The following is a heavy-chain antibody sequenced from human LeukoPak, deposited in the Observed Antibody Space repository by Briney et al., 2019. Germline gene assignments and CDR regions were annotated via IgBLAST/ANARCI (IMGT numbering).Heavy chain of an antibody. V-gene: IGHV3-9*01. J-gene: IGHJ4*02. CDR2: ISWNSCYI. CDR3: AKGYYDSSGYSSYYFHS. CDR1: GFTFDDHA. D-gene: IGHD3-22*01. Sequence: GGSLRLSCTASGFTFDDHAMHWVRQVPGGGLQWVSVISWNSCYIDYVESVKGRFTISRDNPKNALYLQMNGLRPEDTAFYYCAKGYYDSSGYSSYYFHSWGQGTLVTVSS.